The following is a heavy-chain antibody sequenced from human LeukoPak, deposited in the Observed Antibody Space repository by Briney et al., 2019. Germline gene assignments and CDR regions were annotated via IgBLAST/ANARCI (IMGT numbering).Heavy chain of an antibody. CDR3: ARDLDSYGYSGWFDP. J-gene: IGHJ5*02. D-gene: IGHD5-18*01. CDR2: IIPIFGTA. V-gene: IGHV1-69*13. CDR1: GGTFSSYA. Sequence: SVKVSCKASGGTFSSYAISWVRQAPGQGLEWMGGIIPIFGTANYALKFQGRVTITADESTSTAYMELSSLRSEDTAVYYCARDLDSYGYSGWFDPWGQGTLVTVSS.